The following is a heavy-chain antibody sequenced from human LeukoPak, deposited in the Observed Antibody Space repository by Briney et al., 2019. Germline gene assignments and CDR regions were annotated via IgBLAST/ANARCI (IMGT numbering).Heavy chain of an antibody. CDR1: GFTFSSYT. J-gene: IGHJ4*02. CDR3: ARPLSGTTDFDY. Sequence: GSLRLSCAASGFTFSSYTMNWVRQAPGKGLEWVSLISSSSSYIFYADSVKGRFTISRDNAKKSLYLQMSSLRAEDTAVYYCARPLSGTTDFDYWGQGTLVTVSS. CDR2: ISSSSSYI. V-gene: IGHV3-21*01. D-gene: IGHD1-20*01.